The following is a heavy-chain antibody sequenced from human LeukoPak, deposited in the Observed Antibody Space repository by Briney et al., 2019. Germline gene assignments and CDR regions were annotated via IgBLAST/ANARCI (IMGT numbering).Heavy chain of an antibody. D-gene: IGHD4-23*01. CDR1: GFTFSSYT. CDR2: ISYDGSNQ. CDR3: AKNIGGFDY. Sequence: PGGSLRLPCAASGFTFSSYTMHWVRQPRGKGLEWVALISYDGSNQYYADSVKGRFTISRDNSKNTLYLQMNSLRAEDTAVYYCAKNIGGFDYWGQGTLVTVSS. J-gene: IGHJ4*02. V-gene: IGHV3-30*04.